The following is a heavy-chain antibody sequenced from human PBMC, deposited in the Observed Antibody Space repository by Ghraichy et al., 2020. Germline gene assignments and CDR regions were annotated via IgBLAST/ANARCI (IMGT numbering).Heavy chain of an antibody. D-gene: IGHD3-16*01. CDR1: GGSISSGDYY. CDR3: ARCPLITFQDLGWFDP. CDR2: IYYSGST. V-gene: IGHV4-30-4*01. J-gene: IGHJ5*02. Sequence: LRLSCTVSGGSISSGDYYWSWIRQPPGKGLEWIGYIYYSGSTYYNPSLKSRVTISVDTSKNQFSLKLSSVTAADTAVYYCARCPLITFQDLGWFDPWGQGTLVTVSS.